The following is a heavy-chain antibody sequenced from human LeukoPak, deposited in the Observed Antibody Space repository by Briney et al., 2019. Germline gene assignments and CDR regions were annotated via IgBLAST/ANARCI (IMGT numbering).Heavy chain of an antibody. J-gene: IGHJ5*02. CDR3: ARTGASTSYDNWFDP. V-gene: IGHV1-46*01. CDR2: INPSGGST. D-gene: IGHD2-2*01. CDR1: GYTFTSYD. Sequence: ASVTVSCTASGYTFTSYDINWVRQATGQGLEWMGWINPSGGSTSYAQKFQGRVTMTRDTSTSTVYMELSSLRSEDTAVYYCARTGASTSYDNWFDPWGQGTLVTVSS.